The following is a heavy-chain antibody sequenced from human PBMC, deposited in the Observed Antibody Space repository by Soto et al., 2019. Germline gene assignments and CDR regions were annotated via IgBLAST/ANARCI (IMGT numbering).Heavy chain of an antibody. V-gene: IGHV3-74*01. CDR1: GFTFSSAW. J-gene: IGHJ4*02. Sequence: GGSLRLSCAASGFTFSSAWMHWVRQAPGKGLVWVSRINTDGSDTSYADSVKGRFTISRDNAKDTLYLQMNSLRAEDTAVYYCTRGRPGPQHYFDYWGQGNMVTVSS. D-gene: IGHD6-6*01. CDR3: TRGRPGPQHYFDY. CDR2: INTDGSDT.